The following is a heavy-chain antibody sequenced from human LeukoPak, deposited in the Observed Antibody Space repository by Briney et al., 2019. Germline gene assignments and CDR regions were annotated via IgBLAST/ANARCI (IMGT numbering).Heavy chain of an antibody. CDR1: GYTFTSYY. D-gene: IGHD5-24*01. CDR3: ARSSRDGRQFDY. CDR2: INPGGGST. J-gene: IGHJ4*02. Sequence: ASVKVSCKASGYTFTSYYMHWVRQAPGQGLEWMGIINPGGGSTSYAQKFQGRVTMTRDTSTSTVYMELSSLRSEDTAVYYCARSSRDGRQFDYWGQGTQVTVSS. V-gene: IGHV1-46*01.